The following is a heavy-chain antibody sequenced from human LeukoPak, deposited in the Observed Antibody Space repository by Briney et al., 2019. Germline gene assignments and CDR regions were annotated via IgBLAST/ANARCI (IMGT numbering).Heavy chain of an antibody. D-gene: IGHD1-14*01. CDR3: ARDSGIDGMDV. CDR1: GGSISGYY. J-gene: IGHJ6*02. CDR2: IYYSGST. Sequence: SETLSLTCTVSGGSISGYYWSWIRQPPGKGLEWVAYIYYSGSTNYNPSLKSRVTISVDASKNQFSLKLSSVTAADTAVYYCARDSGIDGMDVWGQGTTVTVSS. V-gene: IGHV4-59*01.